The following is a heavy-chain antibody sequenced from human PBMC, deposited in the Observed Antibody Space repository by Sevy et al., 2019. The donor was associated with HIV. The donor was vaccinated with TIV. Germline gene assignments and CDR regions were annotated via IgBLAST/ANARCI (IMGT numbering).Heavy chain of an antibody. Sequence: GGSLRLSCAASGFTFSRHGMHWVRQTPGRGLEWVAVISDDGSNKYYADSVKGRFTMSRDNSKNTVYLQMNSLRPEDTAVYHCAKSLADFVPGFQFYGMDVWGQGTTVTVSS. J-gene: IGHJ6*02. D-gene: IGHD3-3*01. CDR2: ISDDGSNK. V-gene: IGHV3-30*18. CDR1: GFTFSRHG. CDR3: AKSLADFVPGFQFYGMDV.